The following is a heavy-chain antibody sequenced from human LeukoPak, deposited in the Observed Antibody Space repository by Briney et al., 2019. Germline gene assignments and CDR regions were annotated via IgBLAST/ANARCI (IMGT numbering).Heavy chain of an antibody. Sequence: SVKVSCKASGGTFSAYGISWVRQAPGQGLECIGRIIPIFDIPDYAQRFQGRVTIAADKSTSTVYMELSSLRSEDTAVYYCARDRSRDTNDAFDIWGQGTMVTVSS. CDR2: IIPIFDIP. D-gene: IGHD5-24*01. V-gene: IGHV1-69*04. CDR3: ARDRSRDTNDAFDI. J-gene: IGHJ3*02. CDR1: GGTFSAYG.